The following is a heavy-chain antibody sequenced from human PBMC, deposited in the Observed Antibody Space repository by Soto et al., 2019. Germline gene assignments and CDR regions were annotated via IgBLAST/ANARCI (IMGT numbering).Heavy chain of an antibody. V-gene: IGHV1-18*01. Sequence: ASVKVSCKTSGYPFTSYGINWVRQAPGQGPEWMGWISAYDDKTIYSQKFQGRVTLTAGTSTTTAYMELRGLRFDDTAVYYCARDRLIAVTGLLRNWGQGTLVTVSS. J-gene: IGHJ4*02. D-gene: IGHD6-19*01. CDR2: ISAYDDKT. CDR1: GYPFTSYG. CDR3: ARDRLIAVTGLLRN.